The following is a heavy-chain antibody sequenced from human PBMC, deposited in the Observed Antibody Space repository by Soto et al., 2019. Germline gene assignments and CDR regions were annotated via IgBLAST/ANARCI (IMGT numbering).Heavy chain of an antibody. D-gene: IGHD6-19*01. CDR1: GGSISNYY. CDR2: IYYNGNT. V-gene: IGHV4-59*08. CDR3: ARVAVAGTRVDY. Sequence: SETLSLTCTVSGGSISNYYWSWIRQPPGKGLEWIGYIYYNGNTSYNPSLKSRVTISVDMSKNQFSLILRSVTAADTAVYFCARVAVAGTRVDYWGQGTLVTVSS. J-gene: IGHJ4*02.